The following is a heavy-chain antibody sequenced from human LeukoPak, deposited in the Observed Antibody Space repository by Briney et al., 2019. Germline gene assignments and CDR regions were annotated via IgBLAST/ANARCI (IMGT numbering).Heavy chain of an antibody. CDR2: ISSSSSYI. V-gene: IGHV3-21*01. Sequence: GGSLRLSCAASGFTFSSYSMNWVRQAPGKGLEWVSSISSSSSYIYYADSVKGRFTISRDNAKNSLYLQMNSLRAEDTAVYYCAGTYVAAAGTGAFDIWGQGTMVTVSS. J-gene: IGHJ3*02. CDR1: GFTFSSYS. CDR3: AGTYVAAAGTGAFDI. D-gene: IGHD6-13*01.